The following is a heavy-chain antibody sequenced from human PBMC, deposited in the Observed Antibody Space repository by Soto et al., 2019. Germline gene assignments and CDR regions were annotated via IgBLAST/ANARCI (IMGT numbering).Heavy chain of an antibody. CDR1: GGTFSSYA. J-gene: IGHJ5*02. CDR3: ARDFMVRGVTSNWFDP. Sequence: ASVKVSCKASGGTFSSYAISWVRQAPGQGLEWMGGIIPIFGTANYAQKFQGRVTITADKSTSTAYMELSSLRSEDTAVYYCARDFMVRGVTSNWFDPWGQGTLVTVSS. V-gene: IGHV1-69*06. D-gene: IGHD3-10*01. CDR2: IIPIFGTA.